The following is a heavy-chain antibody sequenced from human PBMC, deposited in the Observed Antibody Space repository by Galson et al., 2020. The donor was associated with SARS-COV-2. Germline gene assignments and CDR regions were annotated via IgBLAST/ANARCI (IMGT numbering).Heavy chain of an antibody. D-gene: IGHD3-9*01. J-gene: IGHJ4*02. CDR1: GYTFTSYD. CDR2: MNPNSGNT. Sequence: ASVKVSCKASGYTFTSYDINWVRQATGQGLEWMGWMNPNSGNTGYAQKFQGRVTMTRNTSISTAYMELSSLRSEDTAVYYCARRWSPYFIGRGQFDYWGQGTLVTVSS. V-gene: IGHV1-8*01. CDR3: ARRWSPYFIGRGQFDY.